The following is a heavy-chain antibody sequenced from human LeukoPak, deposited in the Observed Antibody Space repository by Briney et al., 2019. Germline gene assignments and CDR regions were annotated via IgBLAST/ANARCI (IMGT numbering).Heavy chain of an antibody. CDR3: ARGYYLDLGSFDY. Sequence: GGSLRLSCAASGFQFRTYAMHWVRQAPGKGLEWLAIISYDGSSEYYADSVKGRFTVSRDNSEDTLSLQMNSLRAEDTAVYFCARGYYLDLGSFDYWGQGTLATVSS. CDR2: ISYDGSSE. V-gene: IGHV3-30*01. D-gene: IGHD3-10*01. CDR1: GFQFRTYA. J-gene: IGHJ4*02.